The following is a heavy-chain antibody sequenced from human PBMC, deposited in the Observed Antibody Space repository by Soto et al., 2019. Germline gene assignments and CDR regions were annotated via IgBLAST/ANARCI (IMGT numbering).Heavy chain of an antibody. Sequence: SCKASGFTFSSYGMHWVRQAPGKGLEWVAVISYDGSNKYYADSVKGRFTISRDNSKNTLYLQMNSLRAEDTAVYYCAKELEMATIPDYWGQGTLVTVSS. V-gene: IGHV3-30*18. CDR3: AKELEMATIPDY. D-gene: IGHD5-12*01. CDR1: GFTFSSYG. CDR2: ISYDGSNK. J-gene: IGHJ4*02.